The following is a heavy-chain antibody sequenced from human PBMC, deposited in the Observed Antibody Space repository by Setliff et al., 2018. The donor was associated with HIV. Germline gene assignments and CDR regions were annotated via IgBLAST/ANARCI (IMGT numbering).Heavy chain of an antibody. CDR1: NFTFIFYG. CDR2: TPNDGSYK. Sequence: PGGSLRLSCAASNFTFIFYGMHWVRQAPGKGLEWVAFTPNDGSYKNYADSVKGRFTISRDNSKNTLYLQMDSLRAEDTAVYYCTKNLYSSRWSPLDYWGQGTLVTVSS. D-gene: IGHD6-13*01. V-gene: IGHV3-30*02. J-gene: IGHJ4*02. CDR3: TKNLYSSRWSPLDY.